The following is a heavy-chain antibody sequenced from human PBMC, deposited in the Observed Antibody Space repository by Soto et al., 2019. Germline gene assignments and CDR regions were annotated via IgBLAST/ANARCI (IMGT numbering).Heavy chain of an antibody. Sequence: QVHLVQSGAEVKKPGASVKVSCKPSGYTFTSYDINLVRQATGQGLEWMGWMNPNSGNTAYAQQFQGRVTMTRNTSISTAYMELSSLRSEDTAVYYCAREKSNGMDVWGQGTTVTVSS. CDR1: GYTFTSYD. CDR2: MNPNSGNT. CDR3: AREKSNGMDV. V-gene: IGHV1-8*01. J-gene: IGHJ6*02.